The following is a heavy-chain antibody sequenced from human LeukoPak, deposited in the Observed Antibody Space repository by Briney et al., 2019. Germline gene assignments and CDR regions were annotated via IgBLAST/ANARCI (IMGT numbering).Heavy chain of an antibody. D-gene: IGHD6-13*01. V-gene: IGHV3-21*01. Sequence: GRSLRLSCAASGFTFSSYSMNWVRQAPGKGLEWVSSISSSSSYIYYADSVKGRFTISRDNAKNSLYLQMNSLRAEDTAVYYCARAGGSSWYWDPYYFDYWGQGTLVTVSS. J-gene: IGHJ4*02. CDR2: ISSSSSYI. CDR3: ARAGGSSWYWDPYYFDY. CDR1: GFTFSSYS.